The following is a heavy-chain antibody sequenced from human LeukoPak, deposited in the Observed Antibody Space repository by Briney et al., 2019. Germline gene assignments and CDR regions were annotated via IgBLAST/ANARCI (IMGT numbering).Heavy chain of an antibody. CDR1: GFTFSSYA. V-gene: IGHV3-23*01. CDR3: ARNSYGTNWFDP. J-gene: IGHJ5*02. CDR2: ISGSGGSS. Sequence: GGSLRLSCAASGFTFSSYAMSWVRQAPGKGLEWVSAISGSGGSSYYADSVKGRFTISRDNSKNTLYLQMNSLRAEDTAVYYCARNSYGTNWFDPWGQGTLVTVSS. D-gene: IGHD5-18*01.